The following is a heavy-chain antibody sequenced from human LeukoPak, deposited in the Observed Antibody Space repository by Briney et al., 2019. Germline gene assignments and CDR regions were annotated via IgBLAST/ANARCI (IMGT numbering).Heavy chain of an antibody. CDR2: ISGSGGST. CDR3: AKDRYSGYDIGLYFDY. Sequence: GGSLRLSCAASGFTFSSYDMSWVRQAPGKGLEWVSAISGSGGSTYYADSVKGRFTISRDNSKNTLYLQMNSLRAEDTAVYYCAKDRYSGYDIGLYFDYWGQGTLVTVSS. CDR1: GFTFSSYD. V-gene: IGHV3-23*01. D-gene: IGHD5-12*01. J-gene: IGHJ4*02.